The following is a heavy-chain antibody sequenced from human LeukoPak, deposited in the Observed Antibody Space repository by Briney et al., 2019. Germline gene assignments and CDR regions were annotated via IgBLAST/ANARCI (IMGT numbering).Heavy chain of an antibody. Sequence: GSLRLSCAASGFTFSSYWMSWVRQAPGKGLEWIGEIYHSGSTNYNPSLKSRVTISVDKSKNQFSLKLSSVTAADTAVYYCARDGETAYNWFDPWGQGTLVTVSS. CDR2: IYHSGST. CDR1: GFTFSSYW. V-gene: IGHV4-4*02. CDR3: ARDGETAYNWFDP. J-gene: IGHJ5*02. D-gene: IGHD2-21*02.